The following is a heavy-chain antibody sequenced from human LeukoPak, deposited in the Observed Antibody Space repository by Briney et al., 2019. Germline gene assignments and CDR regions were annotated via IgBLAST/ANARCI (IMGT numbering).Heavy chain of an antibody. CDR2: ITTSSSYI. Sequence: PGGSLRLSCAASGFTFSRSSMNWVRQAPGKGLEWVSSITTSSSYIYYADSVKGRFTISRDNAKNSLYLQMNSLRAEDTAVYYCARDLSGVTGYTYGRGIDYWGQGTLVTVSS. J-gene: IGHJ4*02. CDR1: GFTFSRSS. V-gene: IGHV3-21*01. D-gene: IGHD5-18*01. CDR3: ARDLSGVTGYTYGRGIDY.